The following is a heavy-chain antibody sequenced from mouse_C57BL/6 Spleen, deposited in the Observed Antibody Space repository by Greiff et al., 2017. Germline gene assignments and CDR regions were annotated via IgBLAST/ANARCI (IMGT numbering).Heavy chain of an antibody. CDR1: GFNIKDDY. CDR2: IDPENGDT. V-gene: IGHV14-4*01. J-gene: IGHJ2*01. D-gene: IGHD2-5*01. CDR3: TTYYSNYADFAY. Sequence: VQLQQPGAELVRPGASVKLSCTASGFNIKDDYMHWVKQRPEQGLEWIGWIDPENGDTEYASKFQGKATITADRSSNTAYLQLSSLTSEDTAVYYCTTYYSNYADFAYWGQGTTLTVSS.